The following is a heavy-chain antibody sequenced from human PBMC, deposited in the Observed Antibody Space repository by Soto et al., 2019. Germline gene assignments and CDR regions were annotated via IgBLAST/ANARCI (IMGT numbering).Heavy chain of an antibody. V-gene: IGHV4-34*01. D-gene: IGHD6-19*01. J-gene: IGHJ4*02. Sequence: QVQLQQWGAGLLKPSETLSLTCAVYGGSFSGYYWSWIRQPPGKGLEWIGEINHSGSTNYNPSLKSRVTISVDTSKNQFSLKLSSVTAADTAVYYCARGARGSSGWDTSGYWGQGTLVTVSS. CDR3: ARGARGSSGWDTSGY. CDR1: GGSFSGYY. CDR2: INHSGST.